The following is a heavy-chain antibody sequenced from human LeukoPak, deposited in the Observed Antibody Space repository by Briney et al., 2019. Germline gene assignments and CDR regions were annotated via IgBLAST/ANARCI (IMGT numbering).Heavy chain of an antibody. Sequence: ASVKVSCKASGYTFTSYDINWVRQATGQGLEWMGWMNPNSGNTGYAQKFQGRVTMTRNTSISTAYMELSSLRSEDTAVHYCARGLTHYDFWSGYHFYGMDVWGQGTTVTVSS. J-gene: IGHJ6*02. CDR3: ARGLTHYDFWSGYHFYGMDV. V-gene: IGHV1-8*01. CDR2: MNPNSGNT. CDR1: GYTFTSYD. D-gene: IGHD3-3*01.